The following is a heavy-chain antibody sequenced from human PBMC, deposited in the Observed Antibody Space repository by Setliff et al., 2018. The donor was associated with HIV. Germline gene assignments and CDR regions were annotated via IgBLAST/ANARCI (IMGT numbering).Heavy chain of an antibody. J-gene: IGHJ4*02. CDR3: AKTQTVITVYGPFDS. CDR2: ISGSGDIT. V-gene: IGHV3-23*01. D-gene: IGHD4-4*01. CDR1: GFSFRSYA. Sequence: SLRLSCAASGFSFRSYAVSWVRQAPGKGLEWVSVISGSGDITYYRESVKGRFTVSRDNSNNTVYLQMNSLGAEDTAMYYCAKTQTVITVYGPFDSWGQGTQVTVSS.